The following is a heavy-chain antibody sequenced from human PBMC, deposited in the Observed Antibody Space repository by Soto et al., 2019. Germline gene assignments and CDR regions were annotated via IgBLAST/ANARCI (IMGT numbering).Heavy chain of an antibody. CDR3: ARDHSFGGVDYGMDV. CDR1: GGSISSGGYS. Sequence: SETLSLTCAVSGGSISSGGYSWSWIRQPPGKGLEWIGYIYHSGSTYYNPSLKSRVTISVDRSKNQFYMELSSLRSEDTAVYYCARDHSFGGVDYGMDVWGQGTTVTVSS. V-gene: IGHV4-30-2*01. D-gene: IGHD3-16*01. J-gene: IGHJ6*02. CDR2: IYHSGST.